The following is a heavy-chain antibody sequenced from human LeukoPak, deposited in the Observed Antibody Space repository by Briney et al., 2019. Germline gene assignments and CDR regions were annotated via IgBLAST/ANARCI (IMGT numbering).Heavy chain of an antibody. Sequence: SETLSLTCTVSGGSISSSSYYWGWIRQPPGKGLEWIGSIYCSGSTYYNPSLKSRVTISVDTSKNQFSLKLSSVTAADTAVYYCARGDTAMVPRGYWGQGTLVTVSS. CDR3: ARGDTAMVPRGY. V-gene: IGHV4-39*07. CDR1: GGSISSSSYY. CDR2: IYCSGST. D-gene: IGHD5-18*01. J-gene: IGHJ4*02.